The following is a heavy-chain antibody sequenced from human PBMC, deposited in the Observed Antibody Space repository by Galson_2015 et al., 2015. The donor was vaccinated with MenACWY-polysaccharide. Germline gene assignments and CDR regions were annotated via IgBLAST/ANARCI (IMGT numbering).Heavy chain of an antibody. V-gene: IGHV1-3*01. CDR1: GYTFTNYA. CDR2: IHAGDGNK. J-gene: IGHJ4*02. Sequence: SVKVSCKASGYTFTNYAIHWVRQAPGQGLEWMGWIHAGDGNKKYSQKFQGGVTITRDTSANTAYMEMSSLRSEDTAVYYCARKSGVGDLDVWGQGTLVTVSS. CDR3: ARKSGVGDLDV. D-gene: IGHD3-3*01.